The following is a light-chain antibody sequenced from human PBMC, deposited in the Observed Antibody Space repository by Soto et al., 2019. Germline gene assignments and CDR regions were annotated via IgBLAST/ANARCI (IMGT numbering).Light chain of an antibody. J-gene: IGLJ3*02. CDR3: SSYTTSRTHWV. V-gene: IGLV2-14*01. CDR2: EVS. Sequence: QSVLTQPASVSGSPGQSITISCTGTSSDVGGYNYVSWYQQHPGKAPKLMIYEVSNRPSGFSNRFSGSKSGNTASLTISGLQAEDEADYYCSSYTTSRTHWVFGGGTQLTVL. CDR1: SSDVGGYNY.